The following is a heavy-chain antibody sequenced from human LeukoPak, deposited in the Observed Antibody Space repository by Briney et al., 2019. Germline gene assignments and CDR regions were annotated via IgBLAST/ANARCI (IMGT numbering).Heavy chain of an antibody. CDR2: IGTAGDT. V-gene: IGHV3-13*01. Sequence: GGSLRLSCAASGFTFSSYDMHWVRQATGKGLEWVSAIGTAGDTYYPGSVKGRFTISRENAKNSLYLQMNSLRAGDTAVYYCARGSESVGVTTDSNWFDPWGQGTLVTVSS. CDR1: GFTFSSYD. D-gene: IGHD4-17*01. CDR3: ARGSESVGVTTDSNWFDP. J-gene: IGHJ5*02.